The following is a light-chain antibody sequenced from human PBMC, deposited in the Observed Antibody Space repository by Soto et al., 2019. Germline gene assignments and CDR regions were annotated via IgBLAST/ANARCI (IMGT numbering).Light chain of an antibody. CDR3: QQSYSTPLT. Sequence: DIQMTQSPSSLSASVGDRVTITCRASQSISSYLHWYQQKPGKAPKLLIYAASSLQSGVPSRFSGSGSGTDFTVTISSLQPEDFASYYCQQSYSTPLTFGGGTKVDIK. J-gene: IGKJ4*01. CDR2: AAS. V-gene: IGKV1-39*01. CDR1: QSISSY.